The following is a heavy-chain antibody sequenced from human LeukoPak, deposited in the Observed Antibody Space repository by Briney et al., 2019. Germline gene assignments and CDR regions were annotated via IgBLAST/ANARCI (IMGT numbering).Heavy chain of an antibody. Sequence: ASVKVSCKASGYTFTSYGISWVRQAPGQGLEWMGGIIPIFGTANYAQKFQGRVTITADESTSTAYMELSSLRSEDTAVYYCARGGPNWFDPWGQGTLVTVSS. J-gene: IGHJ5*02. D-gene: IGHD1-26*01. CDR2: IIPIFGTA. V-gene: IGHV1-69*13. CDR3: ARGGPNWFDP. CDR1: GYTFTSYG.